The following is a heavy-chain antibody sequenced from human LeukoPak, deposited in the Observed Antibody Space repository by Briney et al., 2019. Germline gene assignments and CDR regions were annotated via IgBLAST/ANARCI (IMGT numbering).Heavy chain of an antibody. CDR3: AREQGAVRQMGGFDY. V-gene: IGHV1-8*01. CDR1: GYTFTSYD. J-gene: IGHJ4*02. D-gene: IGHD3-10*01. Sequence: ASVKVSCKASGYTFTSYDINWVRQATGQGLEWMGWMNPNSGDTGYPQKFQGRVTMTRDMSTSTVYMELSSLRSEDTAVYYCAREQGAVRQMGGFDYWGQGTLVTVSS. CDR2: MNPNSGDT.